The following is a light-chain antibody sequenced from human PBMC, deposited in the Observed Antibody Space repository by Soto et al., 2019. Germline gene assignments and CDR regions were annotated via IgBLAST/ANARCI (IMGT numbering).Light chain of an antibody. J-gene: IGLJ1*01. Sequence: QSVLTQPPSVSAAPGQKVTISCSGSSSNIGYNYVSWYQHLPGTAPKLLIYDDNKRPSGIPDRFSGSKSGTSATLGITGFQTGDEADYYCGSWDSSLSACVFGTGTKVTVL. V-gene: IGLV1-51*01. CDR3: GSWDSSLSACV. CDR1: SSNIGYNY. CDR2: DDN.